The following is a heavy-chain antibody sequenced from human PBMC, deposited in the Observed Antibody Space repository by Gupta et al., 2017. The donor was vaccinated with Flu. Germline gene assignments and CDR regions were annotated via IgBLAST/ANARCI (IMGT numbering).Heavy chain of an antibody. CDR1: SSYA. J-gene: IGHJ5*02. D-gene: IGHD2-21*02. CDR2: IIPIFGTA. V-gene: IGHV1-69*06. CDR3: ARDPGSGDGYWFDP. Sequence: SSYAISWVRQAPGQGLEWMGGIIPIFGTANYAQKFQGRVTITADKSTSTAYMELSSLRSEDTAVYYCARDPGSGDGYWFDPWGQGTLVTGSS.